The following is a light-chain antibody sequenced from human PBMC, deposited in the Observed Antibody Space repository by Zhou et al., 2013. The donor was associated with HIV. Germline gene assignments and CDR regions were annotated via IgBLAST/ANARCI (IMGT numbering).Light chain of an antibody. CDR2: DAS. J-gene: IGKJ4*01. Sequence: EIVMTQSPATLSVSPGERATLSCRASQSVGSYFAWYQQRPGQAPRLLIYDASNRATGIPARFSGSGSGADFTLTISGLEPEDFAVYYCQQRSTWPLTFGGGTKGGDQ. CDR3: QQRSTWPLT. CDR1: QSVGSY. V-gene: IGKV3-11*01.